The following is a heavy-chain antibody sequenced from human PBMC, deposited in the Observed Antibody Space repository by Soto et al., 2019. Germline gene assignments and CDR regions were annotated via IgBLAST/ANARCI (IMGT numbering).Heavy chain of an antibody. D-gene: IGHD3-3*01. J-gene: IGHJ4*02. Sequence: GGSLRLSCAASGFTFSSYGMHWVRQAPGKGLEWVAVIWYDGSNKYYADSVKGRFTISRDNSKNTLYLQMNSLRAEDTAVYYCARGLNDFWSGYYHYWGQGTLVTVSS. CDR1: GFTFSSYG. CDR3: ARGLNDFWSGYYHY. V-gene: IGHV3-33*01. CDR2: IWYDGSNK.